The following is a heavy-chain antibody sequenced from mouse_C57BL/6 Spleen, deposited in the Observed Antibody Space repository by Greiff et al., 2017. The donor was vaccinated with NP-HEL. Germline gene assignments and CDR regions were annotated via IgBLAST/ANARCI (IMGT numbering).Heavy chain of an antibody. J-gene: IGHJ3*01. Sequence: VQLQQSGAELVKPGASVKLSCKASGYTFTSYWMHWVKQRPGQGLEWIGMIHPNSGSTNYNEKFKSKATLTVDKSSSTAYMQLSSLTSEDSAVYYCARGENYYGSSPWFAYWGQGTLVTVSA. CDR3: ARGENYYGSSPWFAY. CDR2: IHPNSGST. CDR1: GYTFTSYW. V-gene: IGHV1-64*01. D-gene: IGHD1-1*01.